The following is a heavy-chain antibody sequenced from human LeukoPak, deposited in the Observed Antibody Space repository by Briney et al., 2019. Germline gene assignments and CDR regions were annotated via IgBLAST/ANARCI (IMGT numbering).Heavy chain of an antibody. J-gene: IGHJ3*02. CDR3: AKDINEPFWSGYSLDAFDI. CDR2: ISWNSGSI. V-gene: IGHV3-9*01. D-gene: IGHD3-3*01. Sequence: PGGSLRLSCAASGFTFDDYAMPWVRQAPGKGLEWVSGISWNSGSIGYADSVKGRFTISRDNAKNSLYLQMNSLRAEDTALYYCAKDINEPFWSGYSLDAFDIWGQGTMVTVSS. CDR1: GFTFDDYA.